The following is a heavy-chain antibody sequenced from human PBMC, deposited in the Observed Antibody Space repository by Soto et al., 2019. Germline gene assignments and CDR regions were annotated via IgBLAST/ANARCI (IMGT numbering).Heavy chain of an antibody. CDR2: IIPIFGTA. J-gene: IGHJ4*02. V-gene: IGHV1-69*13. CDR1: GGTFSSYA. Sequence: SVKVSCKASGGTFSSYAISWVRQAPGQGLEWMGGIIPIFGTANYAQKFQGRVTITADESTDTAYMELSSLRSEDTAVYYCATPQSTSSGWYKEFDYWGQGTLVTVSS. CDR3: ATPQSTSSGWYKEFDY. D-gene: IGHD6-19*01.